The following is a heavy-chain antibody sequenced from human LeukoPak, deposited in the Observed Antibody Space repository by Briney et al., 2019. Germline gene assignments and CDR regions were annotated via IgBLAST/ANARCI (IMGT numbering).Heavy chain of an antibody. D-gene: IGHD3-3*02. V-gene: IGHV4-4*07. Sequence: SETLSLTCTVSGGSISSYYWSWVRQPAGKGVEWIRRLFPSGSTNYTPSLKSPVTMSVDTSKNQFSLNLSSVTAADTAVYYCARDGIFGIFDYWGQGTLVTVSS. CDR3: ARDGIFGIFDY. J-gene: IGHJ4*02. CDR2: LFPSGST. CDR1: GGSISSYY.